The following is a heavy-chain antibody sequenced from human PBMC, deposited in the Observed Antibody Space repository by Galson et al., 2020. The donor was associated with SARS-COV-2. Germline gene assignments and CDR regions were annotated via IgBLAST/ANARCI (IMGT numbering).Heavy chain of an antibody. CDR1: GFTFSSYV. D-gene: IGHD6-13*01. CDR2: ISSRSNYI. CDR3: ARDPAVAAEEYYYFYYMDV. Sequence: GGSLRLSCAASGFTFSSYVINWVRQAPGKGLEWVASISSRSNYIFYADSVKGQFTISRDNAKNLLYLQMNSLRAEDTAIYYCARDPAVAAEEYYYFYYMDVWGKGTTVTVSS. V-gene: IGHV3-21*06. J-gene: IGHJ6*03.